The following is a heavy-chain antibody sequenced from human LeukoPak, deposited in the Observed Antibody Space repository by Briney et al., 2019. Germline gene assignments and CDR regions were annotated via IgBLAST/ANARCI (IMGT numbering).Heavy chain of an antibody. J-gene: IGHJ4*02. CDR3: ARVGGYDYGDLILG. V-gene: IGHV4-39*07. Sequence: ASETLSLTCSVSGGSFSSSTYYWGWIRQPPGKGLEWIGAIYYSGTSYYNSSLKSRVTISVDTSKNQFSLKLSSVTAADTAVYYCARVGGYDYGDLILGWGQGTLVTVSS. D-gene: IGHD4-17*01. CDR2: IYYSGTS. CDR1: GGSFSSSTYY.